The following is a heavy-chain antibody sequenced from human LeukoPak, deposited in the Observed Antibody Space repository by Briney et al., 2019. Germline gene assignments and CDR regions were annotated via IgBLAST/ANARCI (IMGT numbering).Heavy chain of an antibody. Sequence: SETLSLTCTVSGGSISSYYWSWIRQPAGKGLEWIGRVYSSESTNYNPSLKSRVTMSVDTSKNQFSLKLSSVTAADTAVYYCARWDYGAYCFDYWGQGTLVTVSS. CDR1: GGSISSYY. CDR3: ARWDYGAYCFDY. V-gene: IGHV4-4*07. J-gene: IGHJ4*02. CDR2: VYSSEST. D-gene: IGHD4-17*01.